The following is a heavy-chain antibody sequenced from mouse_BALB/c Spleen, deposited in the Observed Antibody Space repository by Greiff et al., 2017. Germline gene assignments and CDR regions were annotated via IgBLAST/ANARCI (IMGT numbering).Heavy chain of an antibody. CDR3: ARRGLRQSFDY. V-gene: IGHV5-6-2*01. Sequence: EVQLVESGGGLVKLGGSLKLSCAASGFTFSSYYMSWVRQTPEKRLELVAAINSNGGSTYYPDTVKGRFTISRDNAKNTLYLQMSSLKSEDTALYYCARRGLRQSFDYWGQGTTLTVSS. D-gene: IGHD2-2*01. CDR1: GFTFSSYY. CDR2: INSNGGST. J-gene: IGHJ2*01.